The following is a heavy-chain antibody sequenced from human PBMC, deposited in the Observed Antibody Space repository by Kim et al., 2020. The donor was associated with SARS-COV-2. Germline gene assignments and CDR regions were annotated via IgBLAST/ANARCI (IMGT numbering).Heavy chain of an antibody. CDR3: AKDPVAVPGPFFDF. V-gene: IGHV3-23*01. D-gene: IGHD6-19*01. CDR2: ISASGGRT. Sequence: GGSLRLSCAASGFTFVNYCLPRVRLPPGRGLEWVSSISASGGRTYYADSVKGRFTISRDNSDNTLYLQMNNLRAEDTAKYYCAKDPVAVPGPFFDFWGQGILVTVSS. CDR1: GFTFVNYC. J-gene: IGHJ4*02.